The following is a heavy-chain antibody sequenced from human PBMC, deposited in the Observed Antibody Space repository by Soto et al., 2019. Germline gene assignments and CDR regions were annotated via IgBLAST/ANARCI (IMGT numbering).Heavy chain of an antibody. J-gene: IGHJ6*02. CDR2: ISSSGSTI. CDR1: GFTFSSYE. CDR3: AILPGYSSGWTRGGNYYYGMDV. D-gene: IGHD6-19*01. Sequence: GGSLRLSCAVSGFTFSSYEMNWVRQAPGKGLEWVSYISSSGSTIYYADSVKGRFTISRDNAKNSLYLQMNSLRAEDTAVYYCAILPGYSSGWTRGGNYYYGMDVWGQGTTVTVSS. V-gene: IGHV3-48*03.